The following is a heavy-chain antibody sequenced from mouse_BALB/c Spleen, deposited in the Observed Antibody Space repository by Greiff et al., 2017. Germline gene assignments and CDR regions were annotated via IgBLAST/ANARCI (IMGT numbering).Heavy chain of an antibody. V-gene: IGHV5-17*02. CDR2: ISSGSSTT. CDR3: AKLTGEVDY. Sequence: EVQLVESGGGLVQPGGSRKLSCAASGFTFSSFGMHWVRQAPEKGLEWVAYISSGSSTTNYADTVKGRFTISRDNPKNTLFLQMTSLRSEDTAMYYCAKLTGEVDYWGQGTTLTVSS. D-gene: IGHD4-1*01. CDR1: GFTFSSFG. J-gene: IGHJ2*01.